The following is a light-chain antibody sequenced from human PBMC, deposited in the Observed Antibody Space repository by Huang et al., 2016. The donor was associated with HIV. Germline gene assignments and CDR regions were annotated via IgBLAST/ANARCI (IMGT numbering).Light chain of an antibody. CDR2: GAS. V-gene: IGKV1-39*01. J-gene: IGKJ3*01. CDR3: QQSYSTLLFT. Sequence: DIQMTQSPSSLSASVGVRVTITFRASQSIKKDLNWYQQKPGKAPKLLIYGASSWQSGVPSRFSGSGSGTAFTLTISSLQPEDFATYYCQQSYSTLLFTFGPGTKVDI. CDR1: QSIKKD.